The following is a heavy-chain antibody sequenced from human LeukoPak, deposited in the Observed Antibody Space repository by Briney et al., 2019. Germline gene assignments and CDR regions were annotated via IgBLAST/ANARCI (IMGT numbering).Heavy chain of an antibody. CDR1: GFTVSSNY. Sequence: PRGSLRLSCAASGFTVSSNYMNWVRQAPGKGLEWVSLIYSGSSTNYADSVKGRFTISRDNSKNTLYLQMNSLRVEDTAVYYCAKGPRPGSSGYPNLDHWGQGTLVTVSS. J-gene: IGHJ4*02. V-gene: IGHV3-53*01. CDR2: IYSGSST. D-gene: IGHD3-22*01. CDR3: AKGPRPGSSGYPNLDH.